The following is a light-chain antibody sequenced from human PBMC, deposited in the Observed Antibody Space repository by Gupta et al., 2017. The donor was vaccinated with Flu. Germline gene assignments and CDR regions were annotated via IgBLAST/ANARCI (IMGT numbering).Light chain of an antibody. Sequence: ITISCTGTSSDVGGSNFVSWYQQHPGKAPKLMIYDVNNRPSGISHRFSGSKSGNTASLTISGLQAEDEADYYCSSSTSTSTLYVFGTGTKVTVL. CDR3: SSSTSTSTLYV. CDR1: SSDVGGSNF. CDR2: DVN. J-gene: IGLJ1*01. V-gene: IGLV2-14*04.